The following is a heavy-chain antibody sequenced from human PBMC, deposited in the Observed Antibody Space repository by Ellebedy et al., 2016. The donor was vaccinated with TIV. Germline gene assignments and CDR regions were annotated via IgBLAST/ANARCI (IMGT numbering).Heavy chain of an antibody. J-gene: IGHJ4*02. CDR3: ARVALVPTDMPAIDY. CDR2: INRSGNT. D-gene: IGHD2-2*01. Sequence: SETLSLTXAVSGGSFSLYSWTWIRQPPGKGLEWIGEINRSGNTNYKPSLRSRLIITVDSSKKQFSLKLTSVTAADTAMYYCARVALVPTDMPAIDYWGQGTLVAVSS. V-gene: IGHV4-34*01. CDR1: GGSFSLYS.